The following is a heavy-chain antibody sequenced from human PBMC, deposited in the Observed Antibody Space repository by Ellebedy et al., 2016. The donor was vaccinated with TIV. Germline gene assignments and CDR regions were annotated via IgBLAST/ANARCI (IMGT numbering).Heavy chain of an antibody. Sequence: ASVKVSXXASGYTFTSYGISWVRQAPGQGLEWMGWISAYNGNTNYAQKLQGRVTMTTDTSTSTAYMELRSLRSDDTAVYYCARVDLAVAGTYWFDPWGQGTLVTVSS. V-gene: IGHV1-18*01. CDR1: GYTFTSYG. J-gene: IGHJ5*02. CDR2: ISAYNGNT. D-gene: IGHD6-19*01. CDR3: ARVDLAVAGTYWFDP.